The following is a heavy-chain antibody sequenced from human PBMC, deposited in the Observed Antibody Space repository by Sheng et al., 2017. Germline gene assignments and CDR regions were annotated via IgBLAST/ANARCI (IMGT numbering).Heavy chain of an antibody. CDR2: INHVGSTI. CDR3: ARGSYYVGDY. V-gene: IGHV3-48*03. D-gene: IGHD1-26*01. CDR1: GFRFDLYE. J-gene: IGHJ4*02. Sequence: EVQLVESGGDLVQPGGSLRLSCAASGFRFDLYEMNWVRQAPGKGLEWISYINHVGSTILYADSVEGRFTISRDNARNSLSLQMNSLRPEDTAVYYCARGSYYVGDYWGQGTLLTVSS.